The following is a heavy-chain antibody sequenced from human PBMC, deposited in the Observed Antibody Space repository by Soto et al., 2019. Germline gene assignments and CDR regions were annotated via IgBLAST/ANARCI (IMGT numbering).Heavy chain of an antibody. Sequence: SETLSLTCTVSGGSISSYYWSWIRQPPGKGLEWIGYIYYSGSTNYNPSLKSRVTISVDTSKNQFSLMLSSVTAADTTVYYCARGDGYWGYCSSTSCYYYYYYMDVWGKGTTVTVSS. CDR1: GGSISSYY. CDR2: IYYSGST. V-gene: IGHV4-59*01. CDR3: ARGDGYWGYCSSTSCYYYYYYMDV. J-gene: IGHJ6*03. D-gene: IGHD2-2*01.